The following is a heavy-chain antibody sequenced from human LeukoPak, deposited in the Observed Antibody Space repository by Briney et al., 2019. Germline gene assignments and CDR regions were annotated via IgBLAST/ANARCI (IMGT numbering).Heavy chain of an antibody. J-gene: IGHJ4*02. CDR3: ARDRVATVTTGGGEL. V-gene: IGHV3-23*01. D-gene: IGHD4-17*01. CDR1: GFSFSTYG. Sequence: SGGSLRLSCAASGFSFSTYGMSWVRQAPGKGLEWVSAISGSGGSTYYADSVKGRFTISRDNSKNMLYLQMNSLRAEDTAVYYCARDRVATVTTGGGELWGQGTLVTVSS. CDR2: ISGSGGST.